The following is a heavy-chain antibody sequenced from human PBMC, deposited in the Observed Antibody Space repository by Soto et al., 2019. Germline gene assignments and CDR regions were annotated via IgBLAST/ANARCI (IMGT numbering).Heavy chain of an antibody. CDR3: ARDRWGYGIDY. V-gene: IGHV4-34*01. D-gene: IGHD2-21*01. Sequence: SETLSLTCAVYGVSFSGYYWSWIRQPPGKGLEWIGEINHSGSTNYNPSLKSRVTISVDTSKNQFSLKLSSVTAADTAVYYCARDRWGYGIDYWGQGTLVTVSS. J-gene: IGHJ4*02. CDR2: INHSGST. CDR1: GVSFSGYY.